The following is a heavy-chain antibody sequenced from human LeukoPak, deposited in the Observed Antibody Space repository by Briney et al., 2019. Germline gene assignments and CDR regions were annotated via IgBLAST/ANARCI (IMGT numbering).Heavy chain of an antibody. V-gene: IGHV3-53*01. CDR1: GFTVSSNY. J-gene: IGHJ4*02. CDR3: AREGVGMVGATTGDIFDY. Sequence: GGSLRLSCAASGFTVSSNYMSWVRQAPGKGLEWVSIIYSGGGTFYADSVKGRFTFSRDNSKNTLYLQMNNLRAEDTAVYYCAREGVGMVGATTGDIFDYWGQGTLVTVSS. CDR2: IYSGGGT. D-gene: IGHD1-26*01.